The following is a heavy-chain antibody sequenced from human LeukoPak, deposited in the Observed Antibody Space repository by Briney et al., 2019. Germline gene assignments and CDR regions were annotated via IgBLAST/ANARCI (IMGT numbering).Heavy chain of an antibody. D-gene: IGHD3-10*01. CDR3: ARVTYGSGTYGAFDY. Sequence: GGSLRLSCAASGFTFSSHGMSWVRQAPGKGLEWVSTISYSGDNKYYADSVKGRFTISRDNSKNTLYLQMNSLRAEDTAVYYCARVTYGSGTYGAFDYWGQGTLVTVSS. CDR2: ISYSGDNK. V-gene: IGHV3-23*01. CDR1: GFTFSSHG. J-gene: IGHJ4*02.